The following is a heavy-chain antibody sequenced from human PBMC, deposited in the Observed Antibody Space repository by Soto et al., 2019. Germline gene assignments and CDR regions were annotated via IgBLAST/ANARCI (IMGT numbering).Heavy chain of an antibody. D-gene: IGHD6-13*01. J-gene: IGHJ5*02. Sequence: QVQLQESGPGLVKPSQTLSLTCTVSGGSISSGGYYWSWIRQHPGKGLEWIGYIYYSGSTYYNPSLKSRVTLSVETSKNQSSLKLSSVTAADTAVYYCARAAHYSSPFRWFDPWGQGTLVTVSS. CDR2: IYYSGST. CDR3: ARAAHYSSPFRWFDP. V-gene: IGHV4-31*03. CDR1: GGSISSGGYY.